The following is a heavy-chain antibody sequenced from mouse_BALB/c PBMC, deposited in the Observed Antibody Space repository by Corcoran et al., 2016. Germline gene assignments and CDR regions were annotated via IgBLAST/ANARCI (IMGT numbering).Heavy chain of an antibody. V-gene: IGHV8-12*01. CDR3: ARRKRGYAMDY. CDR2: IYWDDDK. Sequence: QVTLKESGPGILQPSQTLSLTCSFSRFSLSTSGMGVSWIRQPSGKGLEWLAHIYWDDDKRYNPSLKSRLTISKDTSSNQVFLKITSVDTADTATYYCARRKRGYAMDYWGQGTSVTVSS. CDR1: RFSLSTSGMG. J-gene: IGHJ4*01.